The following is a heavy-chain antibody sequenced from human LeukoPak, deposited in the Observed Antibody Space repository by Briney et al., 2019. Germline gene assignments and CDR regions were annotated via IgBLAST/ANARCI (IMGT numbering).Heavy chain of an antibody. CDR1: GYTFTSNN. J-gene: IGHJ5*02. Sequence: GASVKVSRTAFGYTFTSNNMHRVRHAPGQGPEWMGVISPSGGSTTTAHKFHGRVTLTRDMSTSTDYLELSSLRSEDTAVYYCARDNSVRDEAWWFNPWGQGTLVTVSS. CDR3: ARDNSVRDEAWWFNP. V-gene: IGHV1-46*01. D-gene: IGHD5-24*01. CDR2: ISPSGGST.